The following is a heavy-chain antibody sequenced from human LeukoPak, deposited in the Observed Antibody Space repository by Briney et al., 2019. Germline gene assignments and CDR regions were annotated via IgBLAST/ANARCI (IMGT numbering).Heavy chain of an antibody. CDR3: ARGSTFGVVDY. CDR2: INHSGGT. J-gene: IGHJ4*02. CDR1: GGSFSGYY. D-gene: IGHD3-3*01. Sequence: SETLSLTCAVYGGSFSGYYWSWIRQPPGKGLEWIGEINHSGGTNYSPSLKSRVTISVDTSKNQFSLKLSSVTAADTAVYYCARGSTFGVVDYWGQGTLVTVSS. V-gene: IGHV4-34*01.